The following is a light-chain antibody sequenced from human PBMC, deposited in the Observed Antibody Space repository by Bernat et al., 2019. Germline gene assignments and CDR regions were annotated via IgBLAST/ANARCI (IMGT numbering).Light chain of an antibody. CDR1: STDVGTYNR. V-gene: IGLV2-18*02. Sequence: QSALTQPPSVSGSPGQSVTISCTGTSTDVGTYNRVSWYQQPPDTAPKLMIYEVSNRPSGVSNRFSGSKSGNTASLTISGLQAEDEADYYCSSYTSISVYVFGTGTKLTVL. CDR3: SSYTSISVYV. CDR2: EVS. J-gene: IGLJ1*01.